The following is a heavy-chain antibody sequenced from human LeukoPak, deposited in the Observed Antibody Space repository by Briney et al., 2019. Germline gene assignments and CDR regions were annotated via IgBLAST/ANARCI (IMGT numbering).Heavy chain of an antibody. CDR1: GYTFTSYG. J-gene: IGHJ6*02. V-gene: IGHV1-18*01. Sequence: GASVKVSCKASGYTFTSYGNSWVRQAPGQGLEWMGWISAYNGNTNYAQKLQGRVTMTTDTSTSTAYMELRSLRSDDTAVYYCARARPEYGDYGFGNYYYGMDVWGQGTTVTVSS. CDR2: ISAYNGNT. CDR3: ARARPEYGDYGFGNYYYGMDV. D-gene: IGHD4-17*01.